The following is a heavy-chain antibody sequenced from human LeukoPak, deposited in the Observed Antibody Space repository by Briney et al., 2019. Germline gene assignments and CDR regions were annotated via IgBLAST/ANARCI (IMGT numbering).Heavy chain of an antibody. CDR1: GFTFSNYA. CDR3: ARTPETGGYYCYFDY. V-gene: IGHV3-30-3*01. D-gene: IGHD3-22*01. Sequence: PGRSLRLSCAASGFTFSNYAMHWVRQAPGKGLEWVALISYAGSNKYYADSVKGRFTISRDNSKNTLYLQMNSLRGEDTAVYYCARTPETGGYYCYFDYWGQGTLVTVSS. CDR2: ISYAGSNK. J-gene: IGHJ4*02.